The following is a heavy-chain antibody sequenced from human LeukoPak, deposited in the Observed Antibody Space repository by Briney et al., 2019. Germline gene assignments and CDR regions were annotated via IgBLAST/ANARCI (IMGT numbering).Heavy chain of an antibody. J-gene: IGHJ4*02. CDR1: GFTFSSYA. Sequence: GGSLRLSCAASGFTFSSYAMHWVRQAPGKGLEWVAVISYDGSNKYYADSVKGRFTISRDNSKNTLYLQMNSLRAEDTAVYYCARVPMGVRRGGYFDYWGQGTLVTVSS. CDR3: ARVPMGVRRGGYFDY. CDR2: ISYDGSNK. D-gene: IGHD2-8*01. V-gene: IGHV3-30-3*01.